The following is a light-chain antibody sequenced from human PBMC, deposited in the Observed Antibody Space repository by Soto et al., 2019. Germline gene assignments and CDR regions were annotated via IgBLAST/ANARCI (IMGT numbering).Light chain of an antibody. Sequence: QSVLTQPPSVXXAXXXXXXISCTGSSSNIGAGYDVHWYQQLPGTAPKLLIYSNNNRPSGVPDRLSGSKSGTSASLAITGLQVEDEADYYCQSYDSSLSAAVFGGGTKLTVL. CDR1: SSNIGAGYD. J-gene: IGLJ2*01. V-gene: IGLV1-40*01. CDR3: QSYDSSLSAAV. CDR2: SNN.